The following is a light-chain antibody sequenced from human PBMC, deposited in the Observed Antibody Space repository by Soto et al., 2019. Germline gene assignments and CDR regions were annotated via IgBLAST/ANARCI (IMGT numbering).Light chain of an antibody. J-gene: IGKJ4*01. V-gene: IGKV1-33*01. CDR3: QQFYNLPLT. Sequence: DIQMTQSPSSLSASVGDTVTITCQASQDISNSLNWYQQKPGKPPRLLIFDASRLQTGAPARFSRSGSGTDFSFTIGSLQPADIATDYCQQFYNLPLTFGGGTRVEI. CDR2: DAS. CDR1: QDISNS.